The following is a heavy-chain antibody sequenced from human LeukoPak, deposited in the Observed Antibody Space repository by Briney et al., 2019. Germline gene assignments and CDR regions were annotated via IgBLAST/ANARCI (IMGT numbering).Heavy chain of an antibody. CDR2: INNDGSAT. D-gene: IGHD6-19*01. CDR3: VPEEKYSSGWFYFDF. V-gene: IGHV3-74*01. CDR1: GFTFSRYW. Sequence: GGSLRLSCAASGFTFSRYWMHWVRQAPGKGLMWVPRINNDGSATNYADSVKGRFTISRDNTKNTLYLQMNSLRAEDTAVYYCVPEEKYSSGWFYFDFWGQGTLVTVSS. J-gene: IGHJ4*02.